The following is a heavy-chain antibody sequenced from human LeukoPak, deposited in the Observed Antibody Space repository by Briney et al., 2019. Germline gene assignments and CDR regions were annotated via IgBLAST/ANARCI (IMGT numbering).Heavy chain of an antibody. CDR3: VRVRGGGAFDI. CDR1: GFTFSDHY. Sequence: GGSLRLSCAASGFTFSDHYMDRVRQAPGKGLGWVGRIRNKANSYTTDFAASVKGRFSISRDDSKNSLYLQMNSLKTEDTAVYYCVRVRGGGAFDIWGQGTMVIVSS. CDR2: IRNKANSYTT. J-gene: IGHJ3*02. V-gene: IGHV3-72*01. D-gene: IGHD3-16*01.